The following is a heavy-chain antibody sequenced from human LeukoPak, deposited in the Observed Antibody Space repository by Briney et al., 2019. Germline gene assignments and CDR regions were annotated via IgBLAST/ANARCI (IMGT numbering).Heavy chain of an antibody. D-gene: IGHD4-11*01. CDR1: GGSISSLY. CDR2: IFYSGGT. V-gene: IGHV4-59*08. Sequence: PSETLSLTRTLPGGSISSLYWSLIRPPPGKGPGWIGYIFYSGGTHYNPSLKSRVTISVDTSKKQFSLKLSSVTGAEPAGYYLASYSNYGDYYYYYMDVWGKGTTVTVSS. CDR3: ASYSNYGDYYYYYMDV. J-gene: IGHJ6*03.